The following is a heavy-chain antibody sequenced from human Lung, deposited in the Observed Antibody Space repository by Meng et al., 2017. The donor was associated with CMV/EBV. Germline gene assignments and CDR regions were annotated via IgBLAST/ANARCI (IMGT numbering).Heavy chain of an antibody. Sequence: VPLEGSGGGLSHPGGSLRLSCPASGFTVTSYYMHWVRQAPGKGLEWVSVIYSSGRTYYADSVKGRFTISRDNSKNTVDLQMNTLRAEDTAIYYFVRGPLLGWFDPWGQGALVTVSS. CDR3: VRGPLLGWFDP. V-gene: IGHV3-53*01. CDR1: GFTVTSYY. CDR2: IYSSGRT. J-gene: IGHJ5*02.